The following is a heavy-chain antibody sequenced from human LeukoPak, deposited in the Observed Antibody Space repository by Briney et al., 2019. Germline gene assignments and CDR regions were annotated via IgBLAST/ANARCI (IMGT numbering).Heavy chain of an antibody. J-gene: IGHJ6*03. CDR3: VRGIYCSSTSCQVSGYMDV. D-gene: IGHD2-2*01. CDR2: IYASGST. Sequence: SQTLSLTCTVSGGSISSGSYYWSWIRQPAGKGLEWIGRIYASGSTNYNPSLKSRVTISVDTSKNQFSLKPSSVTAADTAVYYCVRGIYCSSTSCQVSGYMDVWGKGTTVTVSS. V-gene: IGHV4-61*02. CDR1: GGSISSGSYY.